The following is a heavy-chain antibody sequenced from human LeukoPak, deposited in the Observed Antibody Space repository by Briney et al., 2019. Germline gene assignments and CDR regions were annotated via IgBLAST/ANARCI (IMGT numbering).Heavy chain of an antibody. D-gene: IGHD2-8*02. J-gene: IGHJ5*02. CDR1: GFTVSSNY. CDR3: AKGGRDTGGNWFDP. Sequence: GGSLRLSCAASGFTVSSNYMSWVRQAPGKGLEWVSGISGGGGNTYYADSVKGRFTISRDNSKKTVHLQMSSLRAEDTAVYYRAKGGRDTGGNWFDPWGQGTLVTVSS. CDR2: ISGGGGNT. V-gene: IGHV3-23*01.